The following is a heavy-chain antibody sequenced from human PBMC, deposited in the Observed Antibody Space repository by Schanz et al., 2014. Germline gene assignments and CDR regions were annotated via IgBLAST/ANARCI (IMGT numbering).Heavy chain of an antibody. J-gene: IGHJ6*02. V-gene: IGHV4-31*03. CDR2: IYDSGHT. CDR1: GDSMSSGGYS. CDR3: ARLVGPAFYCGMDV. Sequence: QVQLQESGPGLVKPSQTLSLTCNVSGDSMSSGGYSWNWIRQHPGKGLEWIRYIYDSGHTSYNPSLKSRGTMSIDTAENQFSLNMRSVTGADTAVYDCARLVGPAFYCGMDVWGQGTTVTVSS. D-gene: IGHD2-15*01.